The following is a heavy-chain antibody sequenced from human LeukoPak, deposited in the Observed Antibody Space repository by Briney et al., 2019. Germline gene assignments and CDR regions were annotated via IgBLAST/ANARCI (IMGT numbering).Heavy chain of an antibody. CDR3: ARDLWALGYCSSTSCSWGDAFDI. CDR1: GYTFTSYG. V-gene: IGHV1-18*01. J-gene: IGHJ3*02. D-gene: IGHD2-2*01. Sequence: ASEKVSCKASGYTFTSYGISWVRQAPRQGLEWMGWIRAYNGNTNCAQKLQGRVTMTTATSTSTAYMELRSLRSDDTAVYYCARDLWALGYCSSTSCSWGDAFDIWGQGTMVTVSS. CDR2: IRAYNGNT.